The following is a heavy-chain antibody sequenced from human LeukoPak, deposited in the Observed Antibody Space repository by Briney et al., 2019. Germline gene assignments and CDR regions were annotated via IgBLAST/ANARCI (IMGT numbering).Heavy chain of an antibody. CDR1: GFTFSSYA. CDR2: ISGSGGST. D-gene: IGHD5-12*01. Sequence: GGSLRLSCAASGFTFSSYAMSGVRQAPGKGLEWVSAISGSGGSTYYADSVKGRFTISRDNSKNTLYLQMNSLRAEDTAVYYCAKDHLVAHVFDYWGQGTLVTVSS. V-gene: IGHV3-23*01. J-gene: IGHJ4*02. CDR3: AKDHLVAHVFDY.